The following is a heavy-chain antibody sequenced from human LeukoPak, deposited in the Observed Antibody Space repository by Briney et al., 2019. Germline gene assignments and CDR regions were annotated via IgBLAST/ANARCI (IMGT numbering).Heavy chain of an antibody. Sequence: SETLSLTCTVSGGSISSGSYYWSWIRQPAGKGLEWIGRIYTSGSTNYNPSLKSRVTISVDTSKNQFSLKLSSVTAADTAVYYCARDAARIVATITTAKLDYYYYMDVWGKGTTVTISS. J-gene: IGHJ6*03. V-gene: IGHV4-61*02. CDR1: GGSISSGSYY. D-gene: IGHD5-12*01. CDR2: IYTSGST. CDR3: ARDAARIVATITTAKLDYYYYMDV.